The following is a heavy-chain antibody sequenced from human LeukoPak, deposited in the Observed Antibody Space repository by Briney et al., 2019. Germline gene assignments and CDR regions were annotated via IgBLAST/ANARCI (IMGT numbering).Heavy chain of an antibody. Sequence: ASVKVSCKASGYTFTGYYLHWVRQAPGQGLEWMGWINPNSGGTNYAQKFQGRVTMTRDTSISTAYMELSRLRSDDTAVYYCAPGAQTYYYDSSGYYYDYWGQGTLVTVSS. D-gene: IGHD3-22*01. CDR3: APGAQTYYYDSSGYYYDY. CDR2: INPNSGGT. CDR1: GYTFTGYY. V-gene: IGHV1-2*02. J-gene: IGHJ4*02.